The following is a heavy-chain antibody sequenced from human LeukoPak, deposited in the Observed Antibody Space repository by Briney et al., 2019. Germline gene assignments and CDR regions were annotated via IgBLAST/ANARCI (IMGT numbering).Heavy chain of an antibody. CDR1: GFTFSTYW. CDR2: IKEDGSEK. Sequence: GGSLRLSCAAYGFTFSTYWMTWVRQAPGKGLEWVANIKEDGSEKYYVDSVRGRFTISRDSAKNSLYLHMNSLRVEDTAVYYCARVHHSSSWGTDDCWGQGTLVTVSS. CDR3: ARVHHSSSWGTDDC. D-gene: IGHD6-13*01. J-gene: IGHJ4*02. V-gene: IGHV3-7*01.